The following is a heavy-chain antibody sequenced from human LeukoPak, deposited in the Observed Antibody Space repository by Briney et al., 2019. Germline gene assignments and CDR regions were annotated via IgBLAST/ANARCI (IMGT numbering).Heavy chain of an antibody. CDR1: GFTLSSHG. J-gene: IGHJ4*02. CDR3: ARDLSFGSLDF. D-gene: IGHD1-26*01. CDR2: IWYDGTRE. Sequence: PGGSLRLSCVASGFTLSSHGMHWVRQAPGKGLERVALIWYDGTRENYADSVKGRFTISRDLSKNTLNLQMNSLRVDDTAVFYCARDLSFGSLDFRGQGTLVTVSS. V-gene: IGHV3-33*01.